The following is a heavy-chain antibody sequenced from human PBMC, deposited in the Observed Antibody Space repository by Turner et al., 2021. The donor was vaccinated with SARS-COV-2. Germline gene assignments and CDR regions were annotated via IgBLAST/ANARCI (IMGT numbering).Heavy chain of an antibody. CDR3: ARRQLGWGLIDY. D-gene: IGHD2-21*01. CDR2: INPNSGGT. Sequence: QVQLVQSGAEVKKPGASVKVSCKASGYTFTGYYMHWVRQAPGQGRECMGWINPNSGGTSYAQKFQGRVTMNRDTSISTAYMELSRLRSDDTAVYYCARRQLGWGLIDYWGQGTLVTVSS. CDR1: GYTFTGYY. J-gene: IGHJ4*02. V-gene: IGHV1-2*02.